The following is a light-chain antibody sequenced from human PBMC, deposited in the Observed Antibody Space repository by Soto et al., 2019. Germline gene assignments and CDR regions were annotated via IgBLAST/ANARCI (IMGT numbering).Light chain of an antibody. Sequence: DIQMTQSPSSLSASVGDRVTITCRASQSISSYLNWYQQKPGKAPKLLIYAASSLQSGVPSRFSGSRSGTDFTLTISSLQPEDFATYYCQQSYSTPLDFGGGTKVEIK. CDR3: QQSYSTPLD. CDR2: AAS. J-gene: IGKJ4*01. CDR1: QSISSY. V-gene: IGKV1-39*01.